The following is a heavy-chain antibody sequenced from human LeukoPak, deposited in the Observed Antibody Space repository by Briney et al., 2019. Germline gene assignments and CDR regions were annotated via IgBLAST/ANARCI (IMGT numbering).Heavy chain of an antibody. CDR1: GGTFSSYA. CDR3: ARDLGYCGGGSCRIFDY. J-gene: IGHJ4*02. Sequence: SVKVSCKASGGTFSSYAISWVRQARGQGGEGMGGIIPMFGTANYAQKFQGRVTITTDESTSTAYMELSSLRSEDTAVYYCARDLGYCGGGSCRIFDYWGQGTLVTVSS. CDR2: IIPMFGTA. D-gene: IGHD2-15*01. V-gene: IGHV1-69*05.